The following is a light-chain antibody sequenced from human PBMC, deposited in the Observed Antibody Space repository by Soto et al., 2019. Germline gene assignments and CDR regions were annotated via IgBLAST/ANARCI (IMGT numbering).Light chain of an antibody. CDR2: GAS. Sequence: DIVLTQAPDNLSLSPGESATLSCRVSQYTNGRYVAWYQKRHGLPPRLLVYGASKRAPGIPDRFRGSGSGSEFTLTISSLQSEDSAVYYCQQYENWPQLTFGGGTKVEIK. J-gene: IGKJ4*01. V-gene: IGKV3D-15*01. CDR1: QYTNGRY. CDR3: QQYENWPQLT.